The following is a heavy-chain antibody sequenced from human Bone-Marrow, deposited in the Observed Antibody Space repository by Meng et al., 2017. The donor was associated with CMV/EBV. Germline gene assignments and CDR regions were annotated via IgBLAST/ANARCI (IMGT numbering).Heavy chain of an antibody. CDR3: ARDRFGSTSCYNDY. J-gene: IGHJ4*02. V-gene: IGHV3-21*01. D-gene: IGHD2-2*02. Sequence: GESLKISCAASGFTFSSYGMNWVRQAPGKGLEWVSSISSSSNYIYYADSVKGRFTISRDNTKNSLYLQMNSLRAEDTAVYYCARDRFGSTSCYNDYWGQGTLVTVSS. CDR2: ISSSSNYI. CDR1: GFTFSSYG.